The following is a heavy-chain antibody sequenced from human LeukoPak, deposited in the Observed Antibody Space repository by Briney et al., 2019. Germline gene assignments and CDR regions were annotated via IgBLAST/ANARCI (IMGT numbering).Heavy chain of an antibody. CDR1: GGSISSGSYY. CDR3: ARTTRLPYCSSTSCYTGNRGAFDI. Sequence: KPSETLSLTCTVSGGSISSGSYYWSWIRQPAGKGLEWIGRIYTSGSTSYNPSLKSRVTISVDTSKNQFSLKLSSVTAADTAVYYCARTTRLPYCSSTSCYTGNRGAFDIWGQGTMVTVSS. V-gene: IGHV4-61*02. CDR2: IYTSGST. D-gene: IGHD2-2*02. J-gene: IGHJ3*02.